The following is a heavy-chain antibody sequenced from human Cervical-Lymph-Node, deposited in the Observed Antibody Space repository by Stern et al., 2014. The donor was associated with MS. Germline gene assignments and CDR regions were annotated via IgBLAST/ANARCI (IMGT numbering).Heavy chain of an antibody. CDR3: ARGLLGSENAFDI. D-gene: IGHD2-15*01. CDR1: GYTFTRYG. CDR2: ICANNDNT. V-gene: IGHV1-18*01. Sequence: QMQLAQSGAEVKKPGAPVKVSCKASGYTFTRYGISCVRQAPGEGLEWMGWICANNDNTIYAQKVQGRVTMNTDTSTSTDYMELRSLRSDDTAVYYCARGLLGSENAFDIWGQGTMVTVSS. J-gene: IGHJ3*02.